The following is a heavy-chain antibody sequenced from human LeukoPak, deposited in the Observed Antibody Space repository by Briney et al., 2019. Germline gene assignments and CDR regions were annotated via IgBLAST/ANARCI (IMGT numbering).Heavy chain of an antibody. CDR2: INHSGST. CDR3: ARGLDYYDSSPPGGY. CDR1: GGSFSGYY. D-gene: IGHD3-22*01. Sequence: PSETLSLTCAVYGGSFSGYYWSWIRQPPGKGLEWIGEINHSGSTNYNPSLKSRVTISVDKSKNQFSLKLSSVTAADTAVYYCARGLDYYDSSPPGGYWGQGTLVTVSS. V-gene: IGHV4-34*01. J-gene: IGHJ4*02.